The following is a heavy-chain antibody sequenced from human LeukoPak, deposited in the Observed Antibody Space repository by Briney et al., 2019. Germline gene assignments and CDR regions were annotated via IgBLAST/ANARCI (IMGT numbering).Heavy chain of an antibody. CDR1: GFTFSSYS. CDR3: ARAGFVGGFDY. J-gene: IGHJ4*02. D-gene: IGHD3-10*01. CDR2: ITSSSTYI. Sequence: GGSLRLSCAASGFTFSSYSMNWVRQAPGKGLEWVSSITSSSTYIYYADSVKGRFTISRDNAKNSLYLQMNSLRAEDAAVYYCARAGFVGGFDYWGQGTLVTVSS. V-gene: IGHV3-21*01.